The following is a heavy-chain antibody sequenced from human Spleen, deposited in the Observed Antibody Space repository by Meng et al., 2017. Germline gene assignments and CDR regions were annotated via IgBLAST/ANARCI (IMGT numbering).Heavy chain of an antibody. CDR3: ARTDRYSTTWSDY. CDR1: GGSISSYY. D-gene: IGHD6-13*01. Sequence: ESLKISCTVSGGSISSYYWSWIRQPPGKGLEWIGYIYYSGSTNYNPSLKSRVTISVDTSKNQFSLKLTSVTAADTAVYYCARTDRYSTTWSDYWGQGTPVTVSS. CDR2: IYYSGST. J-gene: IGHJ4*02. V-gene: IGHV4-59*01.